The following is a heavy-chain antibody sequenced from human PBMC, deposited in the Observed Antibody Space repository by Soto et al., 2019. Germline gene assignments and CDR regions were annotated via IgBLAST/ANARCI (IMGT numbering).Heavy chain of an antibody. CDR1: GGSISSYY. CDR3: ARGKILTGMDV. V-gene: IGHV4-59*01. CDR2: IYYSGST. D-gene: IGHD3-9*01. J-gene: IGHJ6*02. Sequence: SETLSLTCTVSGGSISSYYWSWIRQPPGKGLEWIGYIYYSGSTNYNPSLKSRVTISVDTSKNQSSLKLSSVTAADTAVYYCARGKILTGMDVWGQGTTVTVSS.